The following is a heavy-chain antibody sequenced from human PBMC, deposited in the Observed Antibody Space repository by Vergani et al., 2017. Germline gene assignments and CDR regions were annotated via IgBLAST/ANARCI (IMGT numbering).Heavy chain of an antibody. Sequence: LVDSGGGLVQPGGSLRLSCAASSFSVSSHYMTWVRQAPGKGLEWVSTINIGGRTSYADSVKGRLTLTRDYSKNTLHLQMNSLRPEDTAVYYCARGMTTETTDLDGIDIGGQGTMVSVSS. CDR3: ARGMTTETTDLDGIDI. J-gene: IGHJ3*02. CDR2: INIGGRT. CDR1: SFSVSSHY. D-gene: IGHD4-17*01. V-gene: IGHV3-66*02.